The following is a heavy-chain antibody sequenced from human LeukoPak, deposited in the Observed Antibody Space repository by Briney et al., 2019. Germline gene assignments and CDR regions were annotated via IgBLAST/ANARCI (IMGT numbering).Heavy chain of an antibody. Sequence: SGPTLVNPTQTLTLTCTFSGFSLSTSGVGVGWIRQPPRKALEWLALIYWNDDKRYSPSLKSRLTITKDTSKNQVVLTMTNMDPVDTATYYCAKIVVGATAFDYWGQGTLVTVSS. J-gene: IGHJ4*02. CDR1: GFSLSTSGVG. CDR3: AKIVVGATAFDY. D-gene: IGHD1-26*01. V-gene: IGHV2-5*01. CDR2: IYWNDDK.